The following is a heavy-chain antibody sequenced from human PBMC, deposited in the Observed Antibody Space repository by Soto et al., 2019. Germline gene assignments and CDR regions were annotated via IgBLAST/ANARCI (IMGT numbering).Heavy chain of an antibody. J-gene: IGHJ3*02. Sequence: EVQLLESGGGLVQPGGSLRLSCAASGFTFSSYAMSWVRQAPGKGLEWVSAISGSGGSTYYADSVKGRFTISRDNSKNTLYLQRHSLRAEDTAVYYCAKESRTRDGDPDAFDIWGQGTMVTVSS. V-gene: IGHV3-23*01. D-gene: IGHD7-27*01. CDR3: AKESRTRDGDPDAFDI. CDR1: GFTFSSYA. CDR2: ISGSGGST.